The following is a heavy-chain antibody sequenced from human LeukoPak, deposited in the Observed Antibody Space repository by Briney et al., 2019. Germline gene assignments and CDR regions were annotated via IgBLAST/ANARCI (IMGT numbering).Heavy chain of an antibody. D-gene: IGHD3-22*01. Sequence: SVKVSCKASGGTFSSYAISWVRQAPGQGLEWMGRIIPIFGIANYAQKFQGRVTITADKSTSTAYIELSSLRSEDTAVYYCARDSTYYYDSSGYYYFDYWGQGTLVTVSS. CDR2: IIPIFGIA. J-gene: IGHJ4*02. CDR3: ARDSTYYYDSSGYYYFDY. CDR1: GGTFSSYA. V-gene: IGHV1-69*04.